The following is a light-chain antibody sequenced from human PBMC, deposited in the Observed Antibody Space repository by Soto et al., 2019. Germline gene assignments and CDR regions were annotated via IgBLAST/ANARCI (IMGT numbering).Light chain of an antibody. CDR2: DAS. V-gene: IGKV1-13*02. J-gene: IGKJ1*01. CDR1: HGISSA. CDR3: QQFNSYPQT. Sequence: AIQLTQSPSSLSASVGDRVTITCRASHGISSALAWYQQKPGKAPKLLIYDASSLESGVPSRFSGSGSVTDFTLTISSLQPEDFATYYCQQFNSYPQTFGQGTKVEIK.